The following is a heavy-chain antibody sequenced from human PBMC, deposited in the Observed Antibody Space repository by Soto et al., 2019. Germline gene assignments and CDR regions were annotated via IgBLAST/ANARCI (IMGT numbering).Heavy chain of an antibody. CDR3: VRGGGGGLFDP. CDR1: GFTFGDSY. D-gene: IGHD2-15*01. V-gene: IGHV3-11*06. J-gene: IGHJ5*02. Sequence: GESLKISCKGSGFTFGDSYMSWIRQAPGKGLEWLSYISPGSRYPAYADSVKGRFTISRDNAKRSLYLQMMSLTAEDTAIYYCVRGGGGGLFDPWGQGTMVTVSS. CDR2: ISPGSRYP.